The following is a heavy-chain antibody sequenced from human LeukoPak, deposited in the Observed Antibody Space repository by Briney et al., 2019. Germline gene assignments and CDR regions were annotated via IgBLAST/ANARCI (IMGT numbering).Heavy chain of an antibody. CDR1: GGPISSYY. CDR3: ARQQLSQLYYFDY. D-gene: IGHD6-13*01. Sequence: PSETLSLTCTVSGGPISSYYWSWMRQPPRKGLEWVGYIYYSGSTNYNPSLKSRVDISVDTSKNQFSLKLSSVTAADTAVYYCARQQLSQLYYFDYWGQGTLVTVSS. V-gene: IGHV4-59*01. CDR2: IYYSGST. J-gene: IGHJ4*02.